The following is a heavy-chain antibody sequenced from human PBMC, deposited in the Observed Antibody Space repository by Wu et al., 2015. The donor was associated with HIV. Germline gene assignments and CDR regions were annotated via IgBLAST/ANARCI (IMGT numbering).Heavy chain of an antibody. J-gene: IGHJ4*02. CDR2: MNPNSGNT. CDR3: ARVSRIAAAGPPDY. V-gene: IGHV1-8*01. CDR1: GYTFTSYD. D-gene: IGHD6-13*01. Sequence: QVQLVQSGAEVKKPGASVKVSCKASGYTFTSYDINWVRQATGQGLEWMGWMNPNSGNTGYAQKFQGRVTMTRNTSISTAYMELSSLRSEDTAVYYCARVSRIAAAGPPDYWGPGERWSPVSS.